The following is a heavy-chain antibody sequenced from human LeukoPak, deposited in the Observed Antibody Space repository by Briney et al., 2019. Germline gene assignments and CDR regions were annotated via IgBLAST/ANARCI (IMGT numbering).Heavy chain of an antibody. D-gene: IGHD1-20*01. V-gene: IGHV3-7*01. CDR2: IKPDGSEK. CDR1: GFTFSSYW. J-gene: IGHJ4*02. CDR3: ARVPGITRYFDS. Sequence: GGSLRLSCVASGFTFSSYWMNWVRQAPGKGLEWVATIKPDGSEKYYVDSVKGRFTISRDNAETSLFLQLSSLRADDTAVYYCARVPGITRYFDSWGQGIPVTVSS.